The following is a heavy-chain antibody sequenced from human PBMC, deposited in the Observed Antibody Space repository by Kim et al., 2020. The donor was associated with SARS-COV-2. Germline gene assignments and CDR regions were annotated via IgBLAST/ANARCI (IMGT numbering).Heavy chain of an antibody. CDR2: INSDGSTI. CDR3: ARRQCTSGLYYFDY. D-gene: IGHD1-1*01. J-gene: IGHJ4*02. V-gene: IGHV3-74*01. CDR1: GFTFSSHW. Sequence: GGSLRLSCAASGFTFSSHWMHWVRQAPGKGLVWVSRINSDGSTISYADSVKGRFTISRDNAKNTLYLQMNSLRAEDTAVYYCARRQCTSGLYYFDYGRQGPLVTVPT.